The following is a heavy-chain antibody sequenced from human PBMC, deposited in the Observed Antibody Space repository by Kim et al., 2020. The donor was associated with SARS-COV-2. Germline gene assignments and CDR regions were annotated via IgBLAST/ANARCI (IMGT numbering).Heavy chain of an antibody. CDR2: IKSKSNGGTS. CDR3: TTEGPYCSGGRCYSTALDD. V-gene: IGHV3-15*01. J-gene: IGHJ4*02. Sequence: GGSLRLSCVASGFTFSNAWMSWVRQAPGKGPEWVGLIKSKSNGGTSDYAAPVKGRFTISRDDSEKTMFLQMNSLKIEDTGVYYCTTEGPYCSGGRCYSTALDDWGQGTLVTVSS. CDR1: GFTFSNAW. D-gene: IGHD2-15*01.